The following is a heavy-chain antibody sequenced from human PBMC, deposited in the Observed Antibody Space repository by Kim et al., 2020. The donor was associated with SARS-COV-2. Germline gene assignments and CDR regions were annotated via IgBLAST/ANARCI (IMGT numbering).Heavy chain of an antibody. Sequence: YYADAVRGRFTSTRDKAKSTVYLQMNSLRDEDTAVYYCARDGLSGYEMDVWGQGTTVTVSS. CDR3: ARDGLSGYEMDV. V-gene: IGHV3-48*02. D-gene: IGHD5-12*01. J-gene: IGHJ6*02.